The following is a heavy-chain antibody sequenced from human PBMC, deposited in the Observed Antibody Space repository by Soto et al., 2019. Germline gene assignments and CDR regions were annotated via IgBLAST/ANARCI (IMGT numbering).Heavy chain of an antibody. D-gene: IGHD3-10*01. V-gene: IGHV3-23*01. J-gene: IGHJ4*02. Sequence: EVQLLESGVGLVQPGGSLRLSCAASGFTFNNYAMTWVRQAPGKGLEWVSAISGGGDTTSYADSVKGRFTVSRDGSKNTLYLLMSSLRAEDTALYYCAKGRGGSGSLTPRVDFWGQGTLVTVSS. CDR2: ISGGGDTT. CDR3: AKGRGGSGSLTPRVDF. CDR1: GFTFNNYA.